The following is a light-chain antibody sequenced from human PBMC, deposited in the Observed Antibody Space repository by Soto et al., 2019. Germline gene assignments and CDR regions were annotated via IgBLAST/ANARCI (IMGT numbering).Light chain of an antibody. J-gene: IGKJ4*01. CDR3: QQSYNAPLT. CDR1: QTIISY. CDR2: AAS. V-gene: IGKV1-39*01. Sequence: DIQMTQSPSSLSASIGDRVTITCRASQTIISYVNWYQQKPGNAPKLLIYAASNLQSGVPLRFSGSGSGTDFTLSISILQPEGFATYYCQQSYNAPLTCGGGTKVEIK.